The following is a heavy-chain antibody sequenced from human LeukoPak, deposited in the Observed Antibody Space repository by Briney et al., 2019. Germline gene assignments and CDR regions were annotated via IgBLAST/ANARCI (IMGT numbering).Heavy chain of an antibody. V-gene: IGHV3-23*01. CDR3: AKSYGIAAANPFDY. D-gene: IGHD6-13*01. Sequence: PGGSLRLSCAASGFTLRNYAMSWVRQAPGKGLEWVSSIGAGDKYTYYGDSVKGRFTISRDNSKNTLYLQMNSLRAGDTAIYYCAKSYGIAAANPFDYWGQGTLVTVSS. J-gene: IGHJ4*02. CDR1: GFTLRNYA. CDR2: IGAGDKYT.